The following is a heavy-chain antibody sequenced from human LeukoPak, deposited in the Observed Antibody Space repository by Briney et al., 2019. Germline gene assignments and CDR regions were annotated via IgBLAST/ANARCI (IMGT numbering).Heavy chain of an antibody. V-gene: IGHV1-8*01. J-gene: IGHJ6*02. CDR1: GYTFTSYD. D-gene: IGHD6-19*01. CDR2: MNLNSGNT. CDR3: ARGQVGSSGWYYYYYYGMDV. Sequence: ASVKVSCKASGYTFTSYDINWVRQATGQGLEWMGWMNLNSGNTGYAQKFQGRVTMTRNTSISTAYMELSSLRSEDTAVYYCARGQVGSSGWYYYYYYGMDVWGQGTTVTVSS.